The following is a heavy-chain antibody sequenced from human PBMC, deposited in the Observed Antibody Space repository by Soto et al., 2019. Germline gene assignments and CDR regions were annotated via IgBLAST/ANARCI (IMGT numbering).Heavy chain of an antibody. CDR1: GGSFSGYY. V-gene: IGHV4-34*01. D-gene: IGHD3-3*01. J-gene: IGHJ5*02. Sequence: SETLSLTCAVYGGSFSGYYWSWIRQPPGKGLEWIGEINHSGSTNYNPSLKSRVTISVDTSKNQFSLKLSSVTAADTAVYYCAREKGPQLEPRYNWFDPWGQGTLVTV. CDR3: AREKGPQLEPRYNWFDP. CDR2: INHSGST.